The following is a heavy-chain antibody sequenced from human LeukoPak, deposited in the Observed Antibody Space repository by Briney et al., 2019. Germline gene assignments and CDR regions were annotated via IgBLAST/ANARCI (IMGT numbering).Heavy chain of an antibody. CDR1: GLSFSTYW. D-gene: IGHD6-25*01. Sequence: GGSLRLSCAASGLSFSTYWMTWVRQAPGKGLEWLANIGGDGVRKFYVDSVKGRFTISRDNAENSLYLQMNSLRVEDTAVYYCARDRGWRLLDYWGQGTLVTVSS. CDR3: ARDRGWRLLDY. J-gene: IGHJ4*02. CDR2: IGGDGVRK. V-gene: IGHV3-7*01.